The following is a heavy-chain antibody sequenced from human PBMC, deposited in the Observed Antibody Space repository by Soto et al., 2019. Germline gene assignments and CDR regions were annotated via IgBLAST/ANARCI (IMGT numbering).Heavy chain of an antibody. CDR3: ARVRGHTDHHYLDY. Sequence: ASVMVSCKASGYTFINYYMYWVRQAPGQGLEWMGIINPSAGGSSYAQRFQDRVTMTWDTSTTTVYMELRSLRSEDTAVYYCARVRGHTDHHYLDYWGQGTLVTVS. CDR2: INPSAGGS. CDR1: GYTFINYY. D-gene: IGHD3-10*01. V-gene: IGHV1-46*01. J-gene: IGHJ4*02.